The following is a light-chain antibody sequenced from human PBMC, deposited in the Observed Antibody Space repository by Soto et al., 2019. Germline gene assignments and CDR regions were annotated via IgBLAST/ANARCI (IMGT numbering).Light chain of an antibody. J-gene: IGKJ2*03. V-gene: IGKV1-5*01. Sequence: DIPMTQSPSTLSASIGDTVSITCRASQTFRSSLAWYQQKPGEAHKVLNVDAVNLESGVPSRFSGSGSGTEFPLTITRLQHNDSATSYCQHYKSDSRYSFSQRTKLAI. CDR2: DAV. CDR3: QHYKSDSRYS. CDR1: QTFRSS.